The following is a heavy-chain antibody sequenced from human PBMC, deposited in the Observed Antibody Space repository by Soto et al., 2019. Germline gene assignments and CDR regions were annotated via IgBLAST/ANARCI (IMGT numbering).Heavy chain of an antibody. CDR2: IRTKANSYAT. D-gene: IGHD1-26*01. J-gene: IGHJ4*02. CDR3: ARLWSEREPNFDY. Sequence: GSLRLSCAASGYTFSDSAMHWVRQASGKGLEWVGRIRTKANSYATVYAASVKGRFTISRDDSKNTAYLQMNSLKTEDTAVYYCARLWSEREPNFDYWGQGTLVTVSS. CDR1: GYTFSDSA. V-gene: IGHV3-73*01.